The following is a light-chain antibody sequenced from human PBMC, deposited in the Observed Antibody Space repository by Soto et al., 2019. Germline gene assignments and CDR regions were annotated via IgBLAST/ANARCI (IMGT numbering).Light chain of an antibody. Sequence: QSVLTQPRSVSGSPGQSITISCTGTNSDVGTFYFVSWYQQYPDKAPKLIIYDVTDRPSGVPDRFSGSKSGNTASLTISGLQAEDEADYYCCSYAGSYTHVFGSGTKVTVL. V-gene: IGLV2-11*01. CDR1: NSDVGTFYF. CDR2: DVT. CDR3: CSYAGSYTHV. J-gene: IGLJ1*01.